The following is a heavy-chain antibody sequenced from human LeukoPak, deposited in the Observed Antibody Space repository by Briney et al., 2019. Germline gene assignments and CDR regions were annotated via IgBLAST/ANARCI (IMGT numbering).Heavy chain of an antibody. Sequence: GGSLRLSCAASGFTFSSYSMNWVRQAPGKGLEWVSSISSSSSYIYYADSVKGRFTISRDNAKNSLYLQMNSLRAEDTAVYYCARDHGEFNDYGDYGNPMGVWGKGTTVTVSS. V-gene: IGHV3-21*01. CDR2: ISSSSSYI. CDR3: ARDHGEFNDYGDYGNPMGV. CDR1: GFTFSSYS. D-gene: IGHD4-17*01. J-gene: IGHJ6*03.